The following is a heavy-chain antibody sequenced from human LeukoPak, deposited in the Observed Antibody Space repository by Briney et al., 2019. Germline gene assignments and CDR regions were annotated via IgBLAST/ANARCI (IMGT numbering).Heavy chain of an antibody. J-gene: IGHJ3*02. Sequence: PSETLSLTCSVYGGSLTGYYWSSIRQPPGKGLEWIGEISHSGNTNYKPSFKSRVTMSVDTSKKQLSLKLMSVTAADTAVYYCARNRQWLARYDAFDIWGQGTMVTVSP. V-gene: IGHV4-34*01. CDR3: ARNRQWLARYDAFDI. D-gene: IGHD6-19*01. CDR2: ISHSGNT. CDR1: GGSLTGYY.